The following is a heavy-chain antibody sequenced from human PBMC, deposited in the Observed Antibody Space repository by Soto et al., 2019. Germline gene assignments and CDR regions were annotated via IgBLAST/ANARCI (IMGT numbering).Heavy chain of an antibody. Sequence: GGSLRLSCAASGFTFSSYAMSWVRQAPGKGLEWVSAISGSGGSTYYADSVKGRFTISRDNSKNTLYLQMNSLRAEDTAVYYCAKKKSISLLIEKDGWGQGTTVTVSS. J-gene: IGHJ6*02. D-gene: IGHD3-16*02. CDR1: GFTFSSYA. CDR3: AKKKSISLLIEKDG. CDR2: ISGSGGST. V-gene: IGHV3-23*01.